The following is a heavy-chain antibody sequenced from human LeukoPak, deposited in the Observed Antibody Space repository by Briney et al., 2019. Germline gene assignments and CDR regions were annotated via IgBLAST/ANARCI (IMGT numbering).Heavy chain of an antibody. CDR1: GFTFDDYA. J-gene: IGHJ3*02. CDR3: AKVGSGYSSSFGAFDI. Sequence: PGGSLRLSCAASGFTFDDYAMHWVRQAPGKGLEWVSGISWNSGSIGYADSVKGRFTISRDNAKNSLYLQMNSLRAEDTALYYCAKVGSGYSSSFGAFDIWGQGTMVTVSS. V-gene: IGHV3-9*01. CDR2: ISWNSGSI. D-gene: IGHD6-13*01.